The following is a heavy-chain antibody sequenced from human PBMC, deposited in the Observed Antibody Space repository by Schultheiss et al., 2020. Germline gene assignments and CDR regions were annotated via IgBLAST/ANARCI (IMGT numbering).Heavy chain of an antibody. CDR2: IKSRTDGGTT. D-gene: IGHD2-21*02. Sequence: GGSLRLSCAASGFTFNNAWMNWVRQAPGKGLEWVGRIKSRTDGGTTDYAAPVKGRFTISRDDSKNTAYLQMNSLKTEDTAVYFCASDIEVVTATGNFFDYWGKGTLVT. V-gene: IGHV3-15*01. J-gene: IGHJ4*02. CDR3: ASDIEVVTATGNFFDY. CDR1: GFTFNNAW.